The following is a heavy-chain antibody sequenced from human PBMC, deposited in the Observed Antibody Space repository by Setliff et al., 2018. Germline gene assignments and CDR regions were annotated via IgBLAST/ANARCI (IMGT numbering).Heavy chain of an antibody. CDR1: GYTFTGYY. Sequence: ASVKVSCKASGYTFTGYYMHWVRQAPGQGLEWMGWINPNSGGTNYAQKLQGWVTMTRDTSISTAYMELSSLRSEDTAVYYCARDPRDVYRRGGDCWGPGTLVTVSS. D-gene: IGHD4-4*01. CDR2: INPNSGGT. V-gene: IGHV1-2*04. CDR3: ARDPRDVYRRGGDC. J-gene: IGHJ4*02.